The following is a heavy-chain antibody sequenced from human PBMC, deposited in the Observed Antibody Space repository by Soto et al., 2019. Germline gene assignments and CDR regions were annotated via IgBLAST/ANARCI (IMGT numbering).Heavy chain of an antibody. V-gene: IGHV4-34*01. J-gene: IGHJ4*02. D-gene: IGHD6-13*01. Sequence: SETLSLTCAVYGGSFSGYYWSWIRQPPGKGLEWIGEINHSGSTNYNPSLKSRVTISVDTSKNQFSLKLSSVTAADTAVYYCARGLTLANPEQLVPYFDYWGQGTLVTVSS. CDR2: INHSGST. CDR1: GGSFSGYY. CDR3: ARGLTLANPEQLVPYFDY.